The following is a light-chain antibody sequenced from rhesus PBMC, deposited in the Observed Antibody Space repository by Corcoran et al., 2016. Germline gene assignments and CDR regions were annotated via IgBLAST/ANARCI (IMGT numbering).Light chain of an antibody. CDR3: QHGYRTPLT. CDR1: QGISNI. CDR2: YAS. Sequence: DIQMTQSPSSLSASVGDTVTITCRASQGISNILAWYQQKPGKVPTLLISYASTLQSGVPSRFIGSGSGTDFTLTISSLQPEDFATYYCQHGYRTPLTFGGGTKVEIK. V-gene: IGKV1S15*01. J-gene: IGKJ4*01.